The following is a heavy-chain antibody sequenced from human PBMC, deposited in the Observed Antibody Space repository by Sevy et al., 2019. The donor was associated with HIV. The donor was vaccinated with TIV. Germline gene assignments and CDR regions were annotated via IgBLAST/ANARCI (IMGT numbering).Heavy chain of an antibody. D-gene: IGHD2-2*01. CDR2: LSFACGRI. J-gene: IGHJ4*02. CDR3: AREGCSKPHDY. CDR1: GFTFSKYS. V-gene: IGHV3-23*01. Sequence: GGSLRLSCVASGFTFSKYSMSWVRQTPGKGLEWVSTLSFACGRINYADSVKGPFTMSRDDSGNTFYLQMDSLRAEDTAIYYCAREGCSKPHDYWGQGTLVTVSS.